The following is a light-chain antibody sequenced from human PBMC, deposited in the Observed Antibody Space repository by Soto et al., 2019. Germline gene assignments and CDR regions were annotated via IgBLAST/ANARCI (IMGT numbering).Light chain of an antibody. Sequence: IQLTQSPSSLSASVGDRVTITCRASQGISSYLAWYQQKPGKAPKLLIYGASTRATGIPARFSGSGSGTEFTLTISSLQSEDFAVYYCQQYNNWPHFGQGTKLEIK. CDR1: QGISSY. V-gene: IGKV1-9*01. J-gene: IGKJ2*01. CDR2: GAS. CDR3: QQYNNWPH.